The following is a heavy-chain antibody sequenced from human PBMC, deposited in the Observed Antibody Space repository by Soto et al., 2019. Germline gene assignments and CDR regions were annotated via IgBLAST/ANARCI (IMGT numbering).Heavy chain of an antibody. CDR3: ARAFGSTMPSLF. D-gene: IGHD2-2*01. Sequence: ETLSLTCTVSGGYISSYYWTWIRQPPGKGLEWIGYIYYSGSTNYNPSLKSRVTMSIDTSKNQFSLKLSSVTAADTAVYYCARAFGSTMPSLFWGQGTLVTVSS. V-gene: IGHV4-59*01. J-gene: IGHJ4*02. CDR2: IYYSGST. CDR1: GGYISSYY.